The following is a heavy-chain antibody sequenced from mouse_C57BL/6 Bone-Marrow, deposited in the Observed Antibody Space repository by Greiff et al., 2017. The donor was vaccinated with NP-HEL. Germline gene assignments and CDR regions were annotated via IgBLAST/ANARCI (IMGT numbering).Heavy chain of an antibody. CDR3: ARKRDYGSSYGFAY. CDR1: GYTFTSYW. V-gene: IGHV1-50*01. Sequence: QVQLKQPGAELVKPGASVKLSCKASGYTFTSYWMQWVKQRPGQGLEWIGEIDPSDSYTNYNQKFKGKATLTVDTSSSTAYMQLSSLTSEDSAVYYCARKRDYGSSYGFAYWGQGTLVTVSA. D-gene: IGHD1-1*01. CDR2: IDPSDSYT. J-gene: IGHJ3*01.